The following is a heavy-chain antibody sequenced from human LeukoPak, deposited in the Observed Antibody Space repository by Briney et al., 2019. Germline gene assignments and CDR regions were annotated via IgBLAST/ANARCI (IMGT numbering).Heavy chain of an antibody. J-gene: IGHJ4*02. Sequence: GASVRVSCKVSGYTLTELSMHWVRQAPGKGLEWMGGFDPEDGETIYAQKFQGRVTMTEDTSTDTAYMELSSLRSEDTAVYYCARDLYYGSGSYYDYWGQGTLVTVSS. CDR1: GYTLTELS. CDR2: FDPEDGET. V-gene: IGHV1-24*01. CDR3: ARDLYYGSGSYYDY. D-gene: IGHD3-10*01.